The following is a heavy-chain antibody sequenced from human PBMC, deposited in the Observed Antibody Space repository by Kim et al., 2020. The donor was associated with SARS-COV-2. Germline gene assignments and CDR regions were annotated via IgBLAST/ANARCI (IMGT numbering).Heavy chain of an antibody. D-gene: IGHD6-13*01. V-gene: IGHV1-8*01. CDR3: ARVRMGCSWIHLEYYYYYMDV. CDR1: GYTFTSYD. J-gene: IGHJ6*03. CDR2: MNPNSGNT. Sequence: ASVKVSCKASGYTFTSYDINWVRQATGQGLEWMGWMNPNSGNTGYAQKFQGRVTMTRNTSISTAYMELSSLRSEDTDVYYCARVRMGCSWIHLEYYYYYMDVWGKGNTVTVSS.